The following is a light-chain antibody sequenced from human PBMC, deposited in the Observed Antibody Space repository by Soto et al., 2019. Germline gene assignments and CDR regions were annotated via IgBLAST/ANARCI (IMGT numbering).Light chain of an antibody. J-gene: IGLJ1*01. CDR3: NSYTTRGTLYV. V-gene: IGLV2-14*01. Sequence: QSALIQPASVSGYPGQSITISCAGSSSDVGGFKYVSWYQQHPGKAPKLILYEFTNRPSGVSNRFSGSKSGNAASLTISGLQAEDEADYYCNSYTTRGTLYVFGTGTKLTVL. CDR1: SSDVGGFKY. CDR2: EFT.